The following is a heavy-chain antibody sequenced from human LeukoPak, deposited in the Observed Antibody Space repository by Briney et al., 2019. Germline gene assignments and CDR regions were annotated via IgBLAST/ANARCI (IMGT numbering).Heavy chain of an antibody. D-gene: IGHD6-13*01. Sequence: PSETLSLTCAAYGGSFSGYYWSWIRQPPGKGLEWIGEINHSGSTNYNPSLKSRVTISVDTSKNQFSLKLSSVTAADTAVYYCAGAAAGIPQFDWGQGTLVTVSS. CDR1: GGSFSGYY. J-gene: IGHJ4*02. CDR3: AGAAAGIPQFD. CDR2: INHSGST. V-gene: IGHV4-34*01.